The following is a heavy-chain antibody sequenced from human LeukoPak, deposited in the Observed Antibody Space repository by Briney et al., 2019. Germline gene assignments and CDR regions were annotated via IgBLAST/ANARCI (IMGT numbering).Heavy chain of an antibody. CDR1: GGSFSGYY. Sequence: SETLSLTCAVYGGSFSGYYWSWIRQPPGKGLEWIGSIYSSGSTYYNPSLKSRVTISVDTSKNQFSLRLSSVTAADTAVYYCARLHSTHSSNSWGQGTLVTVSS. V-gene: IGHV4-34*01. CDR3: ARLHSTHSSNS. J-gene: IGHJ4*02. D-gene: IGHD6-13*01. CDR2: IYSSGST.